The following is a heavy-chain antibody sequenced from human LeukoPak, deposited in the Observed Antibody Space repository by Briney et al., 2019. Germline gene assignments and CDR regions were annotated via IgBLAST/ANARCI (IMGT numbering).Heavy chain of an antibody. V-gene: IGHV1-18*01. D-gene: IGHD3-16*02. CDR1: GYTFTSYG. CDR2: ISAYNGNT. CDR3: ARDRTTYYDYVWGSYRESVPFDY. J-gene: IGHJ4*02. Sequence: ASVKVSCTASGYTFTSYGISWVRQAPGQGLEWMGWISAYNGNTNYAQKLQGRVTMTTDTSTSTAYMELRSLRSDDTAVYYCARDRTTYYDYVWGSYRESVPFDYWGQGTLVTVSS.